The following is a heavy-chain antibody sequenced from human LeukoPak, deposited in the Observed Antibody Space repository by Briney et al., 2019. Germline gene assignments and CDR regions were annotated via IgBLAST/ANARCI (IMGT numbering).Heavy chain of an antibody. D-gene: IGHD2-8*01. Sequence: PSETLSLTCTVSGGSISDYYWTWIRQPPGKGLEWIGYIYDSGSTNYNPTLKSRVTMSVDTSRNQFSLKLSSVTAADTAVYYCANYYCTNGVCYHFQHWGQGTLVTVSS. J-gene: IGHJ1*01. CDR1: GGSISDYY. V-gene: IGHV4-59*08. CDR3: ANYYCTNGVCYHFQH. CDR2: IYDSGST.